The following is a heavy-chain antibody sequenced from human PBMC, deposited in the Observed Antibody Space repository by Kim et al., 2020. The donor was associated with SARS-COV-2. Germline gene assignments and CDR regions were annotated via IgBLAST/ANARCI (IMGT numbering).Heavy chain of an antibody. CDR2: INHRGST. CDR3: ARGIPRRITMVRGVGGFDY. Sequence: SETLSLTCAVYGGSFSGYYWSWIRQLPGKGLEWIGEINHRGSTNYNPSLKSRVTISVDTSKNQFSLKLSSVTAADTAVYYCARGIPRRITMVRGVGGFDYWGQGTLVTVSS. J-gene: IGHJ4*02. D-gene: IGHD3-10*01. CDR1: GGSFSGYY. V-gene: IGHV4-34*01.